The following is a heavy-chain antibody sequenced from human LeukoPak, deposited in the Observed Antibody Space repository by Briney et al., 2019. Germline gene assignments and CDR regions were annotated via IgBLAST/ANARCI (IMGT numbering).Heavy chain of an antibody. D-gene: IGHD2-21*02. Sequence: GGSLRLSCADSGLTVSSNYMTWVRQAPGKGLEWVSNIRSSDGITYYADSVKGRFTISRDSSKNTLYLQMNSLRAEDTAVYFCARSCGGDCYYFAYWGQGTLVTVSP. CDR3: ARSCGGDCYYFAY. CDR2: IRSSDGIT. V-gene: IGHV3-53*01. CDR1: GLTVSSNY. J-gene: IGHJ4*02.